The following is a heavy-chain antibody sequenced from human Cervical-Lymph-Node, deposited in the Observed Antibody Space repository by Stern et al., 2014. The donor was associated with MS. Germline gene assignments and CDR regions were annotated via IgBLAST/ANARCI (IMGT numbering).Heavy chain of an antibody. CDR1: GFTFSSYS. V-gene: IGHV3-48*02. Sequence: VQLVESGGGLVQPGGSLRLSCAASGFTFSSYSMNWVRQAPGKGLEWVSYISSSSSTIYYADSVKGRFASARDNAKNSLYLQMNSLRDEDTAVYYGARYPNYGDYYYYYGMDVWGQGTTVTVSS. CDR3: ARYPNYGDYYYYYGMDV. CDR2: ISSSSSTI. J-gene: IGHJ6*02. D-gene: IGHD4/OR15-4a*01.